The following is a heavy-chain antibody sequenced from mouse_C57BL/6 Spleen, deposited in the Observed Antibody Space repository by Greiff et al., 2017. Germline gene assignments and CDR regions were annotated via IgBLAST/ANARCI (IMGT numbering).Heavy chain of an antibody. V-gene: IGHV5-9*01. Sequence: EVKLVESGGGLVKPGGSLKLSCAASGFTFSSYTMSWVRQTPEKRLEWVATISGGGGNTYYPDSVKGRFTISRDNAKNTLYLQMSSLRSEDTALYYCARHHYYGSIYYAMDYWGQGTSVTVSS. J-gene: IGHJ4*01. CDR3: ARHHYYGSIYYAMDY. CDR2: ISGGGGNT. CDR1: GFTFSSYT. D-gene: IGHD1-1*01.